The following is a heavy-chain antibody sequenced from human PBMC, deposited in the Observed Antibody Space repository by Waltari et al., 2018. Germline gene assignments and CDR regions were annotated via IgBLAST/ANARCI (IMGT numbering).Heavy chain of an antibody. CDR1: GYTLTELS. V-gene: IGHV1-24*01. CDR3: ATDSGPYYYDSSGLNAFDI. D-gene: IGHD3-22*01. J-gene: IGHJ3*02. Sequence: QVQLVQSGAEVKKPGASVKVSCKVSGYTLTELSMHWVRQAPGKGLEWMGGFDPEDGETIYAQKFLGRVTMTEDTSTDTAYMELSSLRSEDTAVYYCATDSGPYYYDSSGLNAFDIWGQGTMVTVSS. CDR2: FDPEDGET.